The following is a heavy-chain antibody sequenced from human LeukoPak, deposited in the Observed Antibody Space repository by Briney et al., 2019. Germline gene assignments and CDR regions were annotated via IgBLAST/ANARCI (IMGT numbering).Heavy chain of an antibody. D-gene: IGHD3-10*01. CDR2: INHSGST. CDR1: GGSFSGYY. CDR3: ARGFYGITMVRGVNFQH. V-gene: IGHV4-34*01. Sequence: PSETLSLTCAVYGGSFSGYYWSWIRQPPGKGLEWIGEINHSGSTNYNPSLKSRVAISVDTSKNQFSLKLSSVTAADTAVYYCARGFYGITMVRGVNFQHWGQGTLVTVSS. J-gene: IGHJ1*01.